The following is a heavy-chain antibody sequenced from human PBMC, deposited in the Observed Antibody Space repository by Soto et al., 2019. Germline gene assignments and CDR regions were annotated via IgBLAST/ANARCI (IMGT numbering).Heavy chain of an antibody. V-gene: IGHV3-23*01. CDR3: ARDSYSSSWSYYYYYYGMDV. J-gene: IGHJ6*02. CDR2: ISGSGGST. D-gene: IGHD6-13*01. CDR1: GFTFSSFA. Sequence: GGSLRLSCVASGFTFSSFAMSWVRQVPGRGLEWVSAISGSGGSTYYADSVKGRFTISRDNAKNSLYLQMNSLRAEDTAVYYCARDSYSSSWSYYYYYYGMDVWGQGTTVTVSS.